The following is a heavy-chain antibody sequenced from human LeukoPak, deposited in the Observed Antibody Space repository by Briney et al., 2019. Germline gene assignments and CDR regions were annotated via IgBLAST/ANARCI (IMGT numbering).Heavy chain of an antibody. D-gene: IGHD2-2*01. CDR3: ATERADIVVVPAARRDAFDI. Sequence: GRSLRLSCVASGFTFSSYAMHWVRQAPGKGLEWVAVISYDGSNKYYADSVKGRFTISRDNSKNTLYLQMNSLRAEDMAVYYCATERADIVVVPAARRDAFDIWGQGTMVTVSS. CDR2: ISYDGSNK. J-gene: IGHJ3*02. CDR1: GFTFSSYA. V-gene: IGHV3-30-3*01.